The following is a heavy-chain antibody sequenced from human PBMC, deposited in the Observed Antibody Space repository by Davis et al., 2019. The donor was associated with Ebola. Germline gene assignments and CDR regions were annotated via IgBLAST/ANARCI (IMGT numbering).Heavy chain of an antibody. V-gene: IGHV1-2*06. CDR2: INPNSGDT. CDR1: GYTFTGYY. D-gene: IGHD3-3*01. J-gene: IGHJ4*02. Sequence: ASVKVSCKASGYTFTGYYIHWVRQAPGQGLEWMGRINPNSGDTNYAQKYQGRVTMTRDTSISTGYMELSSLRSDDTAVYYCARDGQDFWCCWGQGTLVTVSS. CDR3: ARDGQDFWCC.